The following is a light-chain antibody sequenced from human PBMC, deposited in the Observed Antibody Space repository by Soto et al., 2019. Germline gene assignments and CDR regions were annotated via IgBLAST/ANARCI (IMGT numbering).Light chain of an antibody. CDR3: QTWGTDIVV. J-gene: IGLJ2*01. CDR1: SGHSSYA. CDR2: LNSDGSH. Sequence: QSVLTQSPSASASLGASVKLTCTLSSGHSSYAIAWHQQQPEKGPQFLMKLNSDGSHTKGDGIPDRFSGSTSGAERYLTISSLQDEDEDDYFCQTWGTDIVVFGGGTKLTVL. V-gene: IGLV4-69*01.